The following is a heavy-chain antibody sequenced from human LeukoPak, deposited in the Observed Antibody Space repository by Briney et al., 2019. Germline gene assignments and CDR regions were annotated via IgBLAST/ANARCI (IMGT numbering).Heavy chain of an antibody. CDR3: ARGSYDSSDFEYFHH. CDR1: GYTFTGYY. CDR2: INPNSGGT. J-gene: IGHJ1*01. D-gene: IGHD3-22*01. V-gene: IGHV1-2*02. Sequence: ASVKVSCKASGYTFTGYYMHWVRQAPGQGLEWMGWINPNSGGTNYAQKFQGRVTMTRDTSIGTAYMELNRLRSDGTAVYYCARGSYDSSDFEYFHHWGQGTLVTVSS.